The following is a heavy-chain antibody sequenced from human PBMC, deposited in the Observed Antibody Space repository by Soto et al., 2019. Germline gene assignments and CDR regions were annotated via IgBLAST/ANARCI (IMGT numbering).Heavy chain of an antibody. D-gene: IGHD6-19*01. CDR1: GASINSGDYY. Sequence: SETLSLTCTVSGASINSGDYYWSWIRQPPGKGLEWIGYIYYSGSPYYSPSLRSRVTISVDTSKNQFSLKLSSVTAADTAVYSCARVVCAVAGYDYWGQGTLVTVSS. CDR3: ARVVCAVAGYDY. CDR2: IYYSGSP. V-gene: IGHV4-30-4*01. J-gene: IGHJ4*02.